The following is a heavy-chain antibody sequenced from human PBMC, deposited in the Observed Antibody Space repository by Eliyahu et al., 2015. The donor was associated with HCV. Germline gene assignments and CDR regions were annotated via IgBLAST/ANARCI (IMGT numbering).Heavy chain of an antibody. CDR2: IYYSGST. D-gene: IGHD6-19*01. J-gene: IGHJ4*02. CDR3: ARLTCSSGWYDCRKYYFDY. CDR1: GGSISSSSYY. Sequence: QLQLQESGPGLVKPSETLSLTCTVSGGSISSSSYYWGWIRQPPGKGLEWIGSIYYSGSTYYNPSLKSRVTISVDTSKNQFSLKLSSVTAADTAVYYCARLTCSSGWYDCRKYYFDYWGQGTLVTVSS. V-gene: IGHV4-39*01.